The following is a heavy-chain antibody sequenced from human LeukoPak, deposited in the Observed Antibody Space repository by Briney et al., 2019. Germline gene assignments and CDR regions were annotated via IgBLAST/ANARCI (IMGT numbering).Heavy chain of an antibody. CDR1: GGSISSYY. V-gene: IGHV4-59*01. J-gene: IGHJ4*02. D-gene: IGHD4-17*01. Sequence: SETLSLTCTVSGGSISSYYWSWIRQPPGKGLEWIGYIYYSGSTNYNPSLKSRVTISVDTSKNQFSLKLSSVPAADTAVYYCARSLFCGDYGYYFDYWGQGTLVTVSS. CDR3: ARSLFCGDYGYYFDY. CDR2: IYYSGST.